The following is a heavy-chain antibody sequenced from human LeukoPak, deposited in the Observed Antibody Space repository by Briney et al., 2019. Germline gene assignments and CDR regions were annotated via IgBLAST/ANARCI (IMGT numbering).Heavy chain of an antibody. CDR2: ISFDGSDK. V-gene: IGHV3-30*03. D-gene: IGHD3-22*01. Sequence: PGGSLRLSCAASGFTFSNYVMHWVRQAPGKGLEWVSVISFDGSDKYYADSVKGRFTISRDNSKNSLYLQMNSLRAEDTAVYYCARDKYYYDSSGYYAFDIWGQGTMVTVSS. J-gene: IGHJ3*02. CDR3: ARDKYYYDSSGYYAFDI. CDR1: GFTFSNYV.